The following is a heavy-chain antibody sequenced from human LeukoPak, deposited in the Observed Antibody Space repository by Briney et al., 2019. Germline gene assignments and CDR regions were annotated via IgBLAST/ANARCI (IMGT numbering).Heavy chain of an antibody. CDR1: GFTFSSYA. CDR3: ARVALNGDFDY. V-gene: IGHV3-64*01. Sequence: GGSLRLSCAASGFTFSSYAMHWVRQAPGRGLEYVSAISSNGGSTYYANSVKGRFTISRDSSKNTLYLQMGSLRAEDMAVYYCARVALNGDFDYWGQGTLVTVSS. J-gene: IGHJ4*02. CDR2: ISSNGGST. D-gene: IGHD7-27*01.